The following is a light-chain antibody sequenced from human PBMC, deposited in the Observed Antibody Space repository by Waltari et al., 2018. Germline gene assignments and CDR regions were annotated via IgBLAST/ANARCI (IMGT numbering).Light chain of an antibody. CDR2: DVN. CDR1: SSDVGGNNY. Sequence: QSALTQPRSMSGSPGQAVTISCSGTSSDVGGNNYVTWYQQHPGKAPKLVIYDVNNRPSGVPERFSGSKSGNTASLTISGLQSEDEADYYCCSFAGGFTWVFGEGTRLTVL. V-gene: IGLV2-11*01. J-gene: IGLJ3*02. CDR3: CSFAGGFTWV.